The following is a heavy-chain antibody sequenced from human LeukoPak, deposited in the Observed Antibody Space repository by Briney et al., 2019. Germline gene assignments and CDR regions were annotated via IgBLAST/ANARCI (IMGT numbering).Heavy chain of an antibody. D-gene: IGHD3-16*01. V-gene: IGHV4-39*07. Sequence: SETLSLTCSVSGGPVTSGIYHWGWIRQPPGKGLEWIGSVYFDGGTHDNPSLQSRVTVSIDTSKNQFSLRLSSVTAADTALYYCARDHYYDGRGRFDPWGQGTLVTVSS. CDR3: ARDHYYDGRGRFDP. J-gene: IGHJ5*02. CDR2: VYFDGGT. CDR1: GGPVTSGIYH.